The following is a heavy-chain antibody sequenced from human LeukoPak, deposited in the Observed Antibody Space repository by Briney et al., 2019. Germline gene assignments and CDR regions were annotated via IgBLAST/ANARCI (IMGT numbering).Heavy chain of an antibody. V-gene: IGHV4-31*03. J-gene: IGHJ4*02. CDR1: GGSISSGGYY. Sequence: SQTLSLTYTVSGGSISSGGYYWSWIRQHPGTGLEWIGYIYYSGSTYYNPSLKSRVTISVDTSKNQFSLKLSSVTAADTAVYYCARENSRGEWLPDIDYWGQGTLVTVSS. CDR3: ARENSRGEWLPDIDY. CDR2: IYYSGST. D-gene: IGHD3-3*01.